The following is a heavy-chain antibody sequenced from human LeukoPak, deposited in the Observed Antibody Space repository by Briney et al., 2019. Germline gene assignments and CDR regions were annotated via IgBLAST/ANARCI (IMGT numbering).Heavy chain of an antibody. Sequence: ASVKVSCKASGYTFTSYGISWVRQAPGQGLEWMGWISAYNGNTNYAQKLQGRVTMTTDTSTSTAYMELRSLRSDDMAVYYCARDLRFIQPKVFDIWGQGTMVTVSS. V-gene: IGHV1-18*03. D-gene: IGHD3-3*01. CDR3: ARDLRFIQPKVFDI. CDR1: GYTFTSYG. CDR2: ISAYNGNT. J-gene: IGHJ3*02.